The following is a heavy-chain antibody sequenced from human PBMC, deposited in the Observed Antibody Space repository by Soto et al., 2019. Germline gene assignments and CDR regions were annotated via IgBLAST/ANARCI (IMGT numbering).Heavy chain of an antibody. CDR1: GFSLSTNGMS. CDR3: ARIRGYCSGGSCNSYYYGLDV. Sequence: PTLVNPTQTLTLTCTFSGFSLSTNGMSVTWIRQPPWKALEWLALIDWDDDKYYSTSLKTRLTISKDPSKNQVVLTMANMDPVDTATYYCARIRGYCSGGSCNSYYYGLDVWGQGTTVTVSS. J-gene: IGHJ6*02. D-gene: IGHD2-15*01. V-gene: IGHV2-70*01. CDR2: IDWDDDK.